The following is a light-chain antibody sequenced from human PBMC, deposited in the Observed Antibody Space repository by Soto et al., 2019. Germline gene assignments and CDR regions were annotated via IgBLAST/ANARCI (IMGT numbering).Light chain of an antibody. CDR1: SSDVGGFDH. V-gene: IGLV2-14*03. J-gene: IGLJ1*01. CDR3: NSFTTTNTYV. CDR2: DVS. Sequence: QSALTQPASVSGSPGPSITISCPGASSDVGGFDHVSWYQQHPGKVPRLLIYDVSSRPSGVSDRFPGSKSGNTASLTISGLQAEDEADYYCNSFTTTNTYVFGTGTKVTVL.